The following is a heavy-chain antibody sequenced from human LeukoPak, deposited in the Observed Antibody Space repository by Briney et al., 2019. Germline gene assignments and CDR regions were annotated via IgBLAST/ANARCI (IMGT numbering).Heavy chain of an antibody. Sequence: PGGSLRLSCAASEFTFSSYAMHWVRQAPGKGLEWVAVTSYDGSNKYYADSVKGRFTISRDNSKNTLYLQMNSLRAEDTAVYYCARDLTSGSYFGDYYYGMDVWGQGTTVTVSS. V-gene: IGHV3-30-3*01. CDR3: ARDLTSGSYFGDYYYGMDV. J-gene: IGHJ6*02. CDR2: TSYDGSNK. D-gene: IGHD1-26*01. CDR1: EFTFSSYA.